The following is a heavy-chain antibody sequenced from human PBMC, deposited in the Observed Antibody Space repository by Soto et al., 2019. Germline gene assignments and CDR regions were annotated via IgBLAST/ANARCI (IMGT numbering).Heavy chain of an antibody. J-gene: IGHJ4*02. CDR2: IYYLGST. V-gene: IGHV4-59*01. CDR3: ARDGYDGSGSPYPAF. Sequence: PSETLSLTCTVSGASMSEYFWSWIRQSPGKGLEWIGYIYYLGSTDYNPSLKSRVTISVDTSKRQFSLSLTSVTAADTAVYYCARDGYDGSGSPYPAFWGPGTQVTVSS. CDR1: GASMSEYF. D-gene: IGHD3-10*01.